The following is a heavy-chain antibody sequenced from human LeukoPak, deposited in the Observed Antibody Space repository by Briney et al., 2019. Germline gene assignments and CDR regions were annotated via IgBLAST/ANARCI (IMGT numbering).Heavy chain of an antibody. V-gene: IGHV5-51*01. CDR2: IYPGDSDT. Sequence: GESLKIPCQGSGYSFTSYWIGWVRQMPGKGLEWMGIIYPGDSDTRYSPSFQGQVTISADKSISTAYLQWSSLKASDTAMYYCARGSGWYLYYFDYWGQGTLVTVSS. J-gene: IGHJ4*02. CDR3: ARGSGWYLYYFDY. D-gene: IGHD6-19*01. CDR1: GYSFTSYW.